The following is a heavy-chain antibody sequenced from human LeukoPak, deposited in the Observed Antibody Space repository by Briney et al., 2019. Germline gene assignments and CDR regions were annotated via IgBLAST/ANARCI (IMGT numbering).Heavy chain of an antibody. J-gene: IGHJ4*02. CDR3: AKAGSEYCSGGSCYVPGDY. V-gene: IGHV3-53*01. CDR1: GFTVSSDS. CDR2: IYSGGST. D-gene: IGHD2-15*01. Sequence: GGSLRLSCTVSGFTVSSDSMSWVRQAPGKELEWVSFIYSGGSTHYSDSVKGRFTISRDNSKNTLYLQMNSLRAEDTAVYYCAKAGSEYCSGGSCYVPGDYWGQGTLVTVSS.